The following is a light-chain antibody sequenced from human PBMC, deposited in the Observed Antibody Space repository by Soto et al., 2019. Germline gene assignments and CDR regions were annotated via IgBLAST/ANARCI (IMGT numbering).Light chain of an antibody. CDR1: QSGLHRSNTKSS. J-gene: IGKJ2*01. CDR2: WAS. Sequence: DIVMTQSPDSLAVSLGERATINCRPSQSGLHRSNTKSSLAWYQQKPGQPPKLLIYWASTQDSWVIDRFSGSGSGTDFTLTLSSLQDVDVAVYFCQQYSSPAYTFGQGTRLEI. V-gene: IGKV4-1*01. CDR3: QQYSSPAYT.